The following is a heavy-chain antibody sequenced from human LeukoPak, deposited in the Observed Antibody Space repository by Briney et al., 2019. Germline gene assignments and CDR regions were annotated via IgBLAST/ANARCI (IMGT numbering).Heavy chain of an antibody. CDR3: ARLRRGY. V-gene: IGHV3-53*01. CDR2: MKSDGTT. Sequence: GGSLRLSCAASGLTVTSNHMSWVRQAPGKGLEWVSLMKSDGTTEYADSVKGRFTISRGNSKNTLFLQMNSLRVEDTAVYYCARLRRGYWGRGTPVSVSS. J-gene: IGHJ4*02. CDR1: GLTVTSNH.